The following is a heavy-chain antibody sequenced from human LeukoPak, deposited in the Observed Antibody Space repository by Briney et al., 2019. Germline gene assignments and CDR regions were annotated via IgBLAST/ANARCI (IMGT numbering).Heavy chain of an antibody. J-gene: IGHJ4*02. V-gene: IGHV1-8*03. CDR1: GYTFTSYD. D-gene: IGHD3-10*01. CDR3: ARAGGGSGSYDY. Sequence: ASVKVSCKASGYTFTSYDINWVRQATGQGLEWMGWMNPNSGNTGYAQKFQGRVTITRNTSISTAYMELSSLRSEDTAVYCCARAGGGSGSYDYWGQGTLVTVSS. CDR2: MNPNSGNT.